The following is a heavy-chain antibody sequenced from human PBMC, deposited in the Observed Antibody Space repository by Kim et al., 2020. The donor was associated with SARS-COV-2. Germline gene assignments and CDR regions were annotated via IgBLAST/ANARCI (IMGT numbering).Heavy chain of an antibody. V-gene: IGHV3-30*18. CDR1: GFTFSSYG. CDR2: ISYDGRNK. CDR3: AKDLGSGRYYYYGMDV. J-gene: IGHJ6*02. D-gene: IGHD3-10*01. Sequence: GGSLRLSCEASGFTFSSYGMHWVRQAPGKGLDWVAVISYDGRNKYYEDSVKGRFTISRENSKNTLYLQMKSLRAEDTAVYYCAKDLGSGRYYYYGMDVWGQGTTVTVSS.